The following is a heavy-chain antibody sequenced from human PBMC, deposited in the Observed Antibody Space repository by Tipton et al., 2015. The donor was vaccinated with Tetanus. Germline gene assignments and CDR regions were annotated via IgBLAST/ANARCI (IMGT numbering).Heavy chain of an antibody. CDR2: ISSTSAYI. Sequence: SLRLSCAVSGFTVSSNYMNWVRQAPGKGLEWVSSISSTSAYIYYADSLKGRFTISRDNAKNSLYLQMNSLRVEDTAVYYCASGSALDYWGQGSLVTVSS. CDR1: GFTVSSNY. J-gene: IGHJ4*02. D-gene: IGHD6-25*01. V-gene: IGHV3-21*01. CDR3: ASGSALDY.